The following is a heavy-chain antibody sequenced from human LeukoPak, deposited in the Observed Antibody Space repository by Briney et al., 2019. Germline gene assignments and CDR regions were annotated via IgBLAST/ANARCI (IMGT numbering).Heavy chain of an antibody. D-gene: IGHD3-3*01. CDR1: GGSISSYY. CDR3: ARGVPYYDFWSGYTPGAFDI. V-gene: IGHV4-59*01. CDR2: IYYSGST. J-gene: IGHJ3*02. Sequence: SETLSLTCTVSGGSISSYYWSWIRQPPGKGLEWIGYIYYSGSTNYNPSLKSRVTISVDTSKNQFSLKLSSVTAADTAVYYCARGVPYYDFWSGYTPGAFDIWGQGTMVTVSS.